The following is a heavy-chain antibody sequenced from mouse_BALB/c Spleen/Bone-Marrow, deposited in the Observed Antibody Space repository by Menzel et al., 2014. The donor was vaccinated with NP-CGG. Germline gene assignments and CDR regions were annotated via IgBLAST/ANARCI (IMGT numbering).Heavy chain of an antibody. Sequence: VQLQQSGPELMKPGASVKISCKASGYSFTSYYIHWVKQNHGKSLEWIGYIDPFNGVTIYNQKLKGKATLTADKSSSTAYMHLSSLTSEDSAVYYCARGVITTGPGFAYWGQGTLVTVSA. D-gene: IGHD2-4*01. V-gene: IGHV1-31*01. CDR3: ARGVITTGPGFAY. CDR2: IDPFNGVT. CDR1: GYSFTSYY. J-gene: IGHJ3*01.